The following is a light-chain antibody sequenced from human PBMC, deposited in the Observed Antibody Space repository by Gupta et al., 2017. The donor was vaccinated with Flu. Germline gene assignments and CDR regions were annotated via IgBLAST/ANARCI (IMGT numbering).Light chain of an antibody. V-gene: IGKV1-9*01. CDR3: QQLNNYPLT. CDR1: EGIGDF. J-gene: IGKJ4*01. Sequence: DLPLTQSPSLLSASVGDRVIITCRAGEGIGDFLAWYQQKPGKAPKLLIFAASTLESGVPSRFSGSGSGTEFTLTINNLQPEDFATYYCQQLNNYPLTFGGGTKVEV. CDR2: AAS.